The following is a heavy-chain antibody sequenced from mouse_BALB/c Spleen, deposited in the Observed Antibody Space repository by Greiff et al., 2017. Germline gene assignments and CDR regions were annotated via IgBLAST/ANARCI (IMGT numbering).Heavy chain of an antibody. CDR1: GFTFSSFG. V-gene: IGHV5-17*02. CDR2: ISSGSSTI. D-gene: IGHD1-1*01. J-gene: IGHJ2*01. CDR3: ARGYYYGSSYDYFDY. Sequence: EVLLVESGGGLVQPGGSRQLSCAASGFTFSSFGMHWVRQAPEKGLEWVAYISSGSSTIYYADTVKGRFTISRDNPKNTLFLQMTSLRSEDTAMYYCARGYYYGSSYDYFDYWGQGTTLTVSS.